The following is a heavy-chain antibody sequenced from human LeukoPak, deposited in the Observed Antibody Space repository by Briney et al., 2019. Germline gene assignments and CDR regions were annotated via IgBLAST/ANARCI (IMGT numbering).Heavy chain of an antibody. CDR1: GFTFSNYA. CDR2: ISAAGGST. V-gene: IGHV3-23*01. J-gene: IGHJ4*02. Sequence: GGSLRLSCAASGFTFSNYAISWVRQAPGKGLEWVLAISAAGGSTYYADSVKGRFTFSRDNAKNTLYVQMNSLRAEDTAVYYCARDRSGGNYATFEYWGQGTLVTVS. CDR3: ARDRSGGNYATFEY. D-gene: IGHD1-26*01.